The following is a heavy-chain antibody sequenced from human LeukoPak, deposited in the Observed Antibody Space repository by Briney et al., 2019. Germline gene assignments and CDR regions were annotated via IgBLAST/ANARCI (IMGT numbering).Heavy chain of an antibody. CDR2: ISTYNGQT. Sequence: GASVKVSCKASGYTFDSHGISWVRQAPGQGLEWMGWISTYNGQTNYAQNLQVRVTMTTDTSTNTAYMELWNLRSDDTAVYYCARDFTDGSGSYWFDPWGQGTLVTVSS. CDR3: ARDFTDGSGSYWFDP. D-gene: IGHD3-10*01. CDR1: GYTFDSHG. V-gene: IGHV1-18*01. J-gene: IGHJ5*02.